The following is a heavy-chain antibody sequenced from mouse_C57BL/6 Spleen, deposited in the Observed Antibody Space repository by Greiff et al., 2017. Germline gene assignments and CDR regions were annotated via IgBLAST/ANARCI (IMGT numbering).Heavy chain of an antibody. Sequence: DVMLVESGGGLVQPGGSMKLSCAASGFTFSDAWMDWVRQSPEKGLEWVAEIRNKANNHATYYAESVQGRFTISRDDSKSSVYMQMNSLRAEDTGIYYCTGPWDVGFAYWGQGTLVTVSA. CDR2: IRNKANNHAT. CDR1: GFTFSDAW. CDR3: TGPWDVGFAY. D-gene: IGHD4-1*01. V-gene: IGHV6-6*01. J-gene: IGHJ3*01.